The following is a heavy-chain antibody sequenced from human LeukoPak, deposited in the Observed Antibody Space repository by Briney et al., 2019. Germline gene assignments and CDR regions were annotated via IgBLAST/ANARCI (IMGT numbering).Heavy chain of an antibody. CDR1: GFTFDDYA. D-gene: IGHD4-23*01. CDR3: AKDPGYGGNPYYFDY. J-gene: IGHJ4*02. CDR2: ISWNSGSI. Sequence: PGRSLRLSCAASGFTFDDYAMHWVRQAPGKGLEWVSGISWNSGSIGYADSVKGRFTISRDNAKNSLYLQMNSLRAEDTALYYCAKDPGYGGNPYYFDYWGQGTLVTVSS. V-gene: IGHV3-9*01.